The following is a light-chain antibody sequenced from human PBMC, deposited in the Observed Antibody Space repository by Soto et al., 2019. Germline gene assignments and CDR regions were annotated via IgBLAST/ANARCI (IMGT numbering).Light chain of an antibody. J-gene: IGLJ3*02. CDR2: INSDGSH. Sequence: QLVLTQSPSASASLGASVKLTCTLSSGHTNYAIAWHQQRPEKGPRYLMKINSDGSHFKGDGIPDRFSGSSSGAERYLTISSLQSEDEADYYCQTWCTYTLRMFGGGTKLTVL. V-gene: IGLV4-69*01. CDR1: SGHTNYA. CDR3: QTWCTYTLRM.